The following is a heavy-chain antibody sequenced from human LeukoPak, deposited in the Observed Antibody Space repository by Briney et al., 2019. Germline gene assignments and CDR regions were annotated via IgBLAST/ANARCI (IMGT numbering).Heavy chain of an antibody. Sequence: ASVKVSCKASGGTFSSYAISWVRQAPGQGLGWMGGIIPIFGTANYAQKFQGRVTITADESTSTAYMELSSLRSEDTAVYYCAREAMPKAFDIWGQGTMVTVSS. CDR3: AREAMPKAFDI. V-gene: IGHV1-69*13. D-gene: IGHD2-2*01. CDR2: IIPIFGTA. J-gene: IGHJ3*02. CDR1: GGTFSSYA.